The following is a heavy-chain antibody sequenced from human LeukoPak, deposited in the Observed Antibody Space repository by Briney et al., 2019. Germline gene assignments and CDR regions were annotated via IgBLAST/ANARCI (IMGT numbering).Heavy chain of an antibody. D-gene: IGHD6-6*01. J-gene: IGHJ4*02. Sequence: GGSLRLSCAASGFTFNDYAMHWVRQAPGKGLEWVSGISWKSGSIGYADSVKGRFTISRDNSKNTLYLQMNSLRAEDTAVYYCAKDEGSSLDYWGQGTLVTVSS. CDR2: ISWKSGSI. CDR3: AKDEGSSLDY. CDR1: GFTFNDYA. V-gene: IGHV3-9*01.